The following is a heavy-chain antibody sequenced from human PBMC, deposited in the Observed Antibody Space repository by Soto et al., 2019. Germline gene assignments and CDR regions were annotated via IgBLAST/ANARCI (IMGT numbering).Heavy chain of an antibody. CDR3: ERGGGTYGSYYYAMDV. CDR1: GFTFSTYW. CDR2: INSDGSST. Sequence: EVQLAESGGGLVQRGGSLRLSCEASGFTFSTYWMHWVRQAPGKGLVWVSRINSDGSSTNYADSVKGRFTISRDNAKNRLNRKMNSLRAEDTAVNYCERGGGTYGSYYYAMDVWGQGTTVTVSS. J-gene: IGHJ6*02. D-gene: IGHD3-10*01. V-gene: IGHV3-74*01.